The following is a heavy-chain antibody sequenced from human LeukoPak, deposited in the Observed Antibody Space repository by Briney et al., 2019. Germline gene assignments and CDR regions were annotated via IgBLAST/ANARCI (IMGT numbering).Heavy chain of an antibody. V-gene: IGHV3-21*01. D-gene: IGHD3-10*02. Sequence: GGSLRLSCAASGFVFSSYAFDWVRQAPGKGLEWVSFIKSDNSYYADSVEGRFTVSRDNAKNSLFLQLNSLRAEDTAVYYCARVEMWVLRGSDHWGQGVPVTVSS. CDR3: ARVEMWVLRGSDH. J-gene: IGHJ4*02. CDR2: IKSDNS. CDR1: GFVFSSYA.